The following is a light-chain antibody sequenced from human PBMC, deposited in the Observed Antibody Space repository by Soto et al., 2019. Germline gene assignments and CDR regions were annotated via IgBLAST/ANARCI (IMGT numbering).Light chain of an antibody. CDR2: DAP. CDR3: QQYDNLPLI. Sequence: DIQLTQSPSFLSASVGDRVTITCRASQGISTYLNWYQQKPGKAPKLLIYDAPSLETGVPSRFSGSGSGTDFTLTISSLQPEDFATYYCQQYDNLPLIFGQGTRLEIK. J-gene: IGKJ5*01. CDR1: QGISTY. V-gene: IGKV1-33*01.